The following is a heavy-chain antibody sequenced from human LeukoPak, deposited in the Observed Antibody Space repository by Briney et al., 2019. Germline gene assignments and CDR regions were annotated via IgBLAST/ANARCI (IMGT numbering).Heavy chain of an antibody. CDR3: SRGQGCAY. D-gene: IGHD2-8*01. CDR1: GFTFSSYA. V-gene: IGHV3-23*01. Sequence: HPGGSLRLSCAASGFTFSSYAMSRVRQAPGKGLEWVSTISGSGGSTYYADSVKGRFTISRDNGKKSLYLQMNSLRAEDTAVYYCSRGQGCAYWGQGTLVTVSS. CDR2: ISGSGGST. J-gene: IGHJ4*02.